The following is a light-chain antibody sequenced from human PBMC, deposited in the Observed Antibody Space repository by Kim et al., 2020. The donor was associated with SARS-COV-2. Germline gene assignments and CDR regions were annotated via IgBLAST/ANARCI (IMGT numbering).Light chain of an antibody. CDR2: GNT. V-gene: IGLV1-40*01. Sequence: QRVTISCTGSSSNIGTYYDVHWYQHLPGTAPKLLIYGNTNRPSGVPDRFSGSKSGTSASLAITGLQAEDEADYYCQSYDYTLSASVFGGGTQLTVL. CDR3: QSYDYTLSASV. CDR1: SSNIGTYYD. J-gene: IGLJ2*01.